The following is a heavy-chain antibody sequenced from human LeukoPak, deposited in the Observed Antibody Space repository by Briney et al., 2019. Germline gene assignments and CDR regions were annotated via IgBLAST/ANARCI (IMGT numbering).Heavy chain of an antibody. V-gene: IGHV3-30*18. CDR1: GFTFSSYA. J-gene: IGHJ4*02. CDR2: ISYDGSNK. D-gene: IGHD3-22*01. CDR3: AKQSSSGFTDY. Sequence: SGGSLRLSCAASGFTFSSYAMHWVRQAPGKGLEWVAVISYDGSNKYYADSVKGRFTISRDNSKNTLYLQMNSLRAEDTVVYYCAKQSSSGFTDYWGQGTLVTVSS.